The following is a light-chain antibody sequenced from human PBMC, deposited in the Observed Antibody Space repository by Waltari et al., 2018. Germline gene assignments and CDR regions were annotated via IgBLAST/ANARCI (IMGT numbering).Light chain of an antibody. V-gene: IGLV2-14*03. J-gene: IGLJ2*01. CDR1: SSDVVTYNY. CDR3: CSYTSSSTYVL. CDR2: DVS. Sequence: QSALTQPASVSGSPGQSITISCTGTSSDVVTYNYVSWYQQHPGKAPKLMIYDVSNRPARVSKRFSGSKSGNTAALTIAGLQAEDEADYYCCSYTSSSTYVLFGGGTKLTVL.